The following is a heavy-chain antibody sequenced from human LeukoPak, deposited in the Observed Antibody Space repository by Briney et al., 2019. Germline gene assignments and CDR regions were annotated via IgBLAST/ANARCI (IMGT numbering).Heavy chain of an antibody. CDR2: IGTRSNPI. CDR3: AADARVTGSTIDS. V-gene: IGHV3-11*01. Sequence: ALRLSCAASGPKFRFVLMSWIGQAPGMGLEWISYIGTRSNPIYYADSVKGRFTISRDDAKNSLYLQMNSLRDEDTAVYFCAADARVTGSTIDSWGQGILVSVSS. J-gene: IGHJ4*02. D-gene: IGHD2-2*01. CDR1: GPKFRFVL.